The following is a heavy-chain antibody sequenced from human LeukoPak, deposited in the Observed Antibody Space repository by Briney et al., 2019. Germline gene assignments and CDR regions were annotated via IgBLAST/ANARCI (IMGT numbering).Heavy chain of an antibody. CDR2: FDPEDGET. D-gene: IGHD5-18*01. CDR1: GYTLTELS. CDR3: ATAGPERLGRQLWLLRREGAFDI. J-gene: IGHJ3*02. V-gene: IGHV1-24*01. Sequence: RASVKVSCKVSGYTLTELSMHWVRQAPGKGLEWMGGFDPEDGETIYAQKFQGRVTMTEDTSTDTAYMELSSLRSEDTAVYYCATAGPERLGRQLWLLRREGAFDIWGQGTMVTVSS.